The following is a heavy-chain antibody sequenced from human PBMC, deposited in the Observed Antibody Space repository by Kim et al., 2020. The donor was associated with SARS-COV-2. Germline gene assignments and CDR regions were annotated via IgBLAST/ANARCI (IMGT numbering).Heavy chain of an antibody. Sequence: SVKGRFTISRDNSKNTLYLRRNSLRVEDTAMYYCAKDMAPNRWFGAYIDSWGQGTLVTVSS. CDR3: AKDMAPNRWFGAYIDS. D-gene: IGHD3-10*01. J-gene: IGHJ4*02. V-gene: IGHV3-33*06.